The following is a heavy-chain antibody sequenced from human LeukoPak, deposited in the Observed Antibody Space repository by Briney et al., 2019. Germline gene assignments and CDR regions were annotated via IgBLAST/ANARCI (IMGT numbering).Heavy chain of an antibody. D-gene: IGHD3-3*01. J-gene: IGHJ4*02. CDR1: GGSISSGDYY. CDR3: ARGLRYYDFWSGIDY. CDR2: IYYSGST. Sequence: SETLSLTCTVSGGSISSGDYYWSWIRQPPGKGLEWIGYIYYSGSTYYNPSLKSRVTISVDTSKNQFSLKLSSVTAADTAVYYCARGLRYYDFWSGIDYWGQGTLVTVSS. V-gene: IGHV4-30-4*08.